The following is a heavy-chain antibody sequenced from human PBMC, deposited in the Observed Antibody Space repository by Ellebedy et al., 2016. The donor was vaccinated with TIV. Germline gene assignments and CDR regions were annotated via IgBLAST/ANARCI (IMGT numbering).Heavy chain of an antibody. J-gene: IGHJ4*02. CDR2: TYYRSKWYN. CDR1: GDSVSRKSAA. CDR3: ARTSGSFDC. D-gene: IGHD5-12*01. V-gene: IGHV6-1*01. Sequence: SQTLSLTXXISGDSVSRKSAAWNWIRQSPSRGLEWLGRTYYRSKWYNEYAVSVKSRIIINPDTSKNQFSLQLNSVTPEDTAVYYCARTSGSFDCWGQGTLVTVSS.